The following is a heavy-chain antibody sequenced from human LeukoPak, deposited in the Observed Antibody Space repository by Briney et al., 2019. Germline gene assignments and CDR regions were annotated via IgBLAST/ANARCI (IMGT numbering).Heavy chain of an antibody. D-gene: IGHD1-1*01. J-gene: IGHJ6*03. CDR3: ARDHYIAGTQYYYYYMDV. CDR1: GGSISSYY. V-gene: IGHV4-59*01. Sequence: SETLSLTCTVSGGSISSYYWSWIRQPPGKGLEGIGYIYYSGSTNYNPSLKSRVTISVDTSKNQFSLKLSSVTAADTAVYYCARDHYIAGTQYYYYYMDVWGKGTTVTVSS. CDR2: IYYSGST.